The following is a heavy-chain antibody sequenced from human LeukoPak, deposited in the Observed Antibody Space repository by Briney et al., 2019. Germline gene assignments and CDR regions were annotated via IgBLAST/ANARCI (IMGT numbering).Heavy chain of an antibody. V-gene: IGHV4-38-2*02. D-gene: IGHD6-13*01. CDR1: GYSISSGYY. CDR3: ARQLPAADPPGSDY. CDR2: IYHSGST. J-gene: IGHJ4*02. Sequence: SETLSLTCTVSGYSISSGYYWGWIRQPPGKGLEWIGSIYHSGSTYYNPSLKSRVTISVDTSKNQFSLRLSSVTAADTAVYYCARQLPAADPPGSDYWGQGTLVTVSS.